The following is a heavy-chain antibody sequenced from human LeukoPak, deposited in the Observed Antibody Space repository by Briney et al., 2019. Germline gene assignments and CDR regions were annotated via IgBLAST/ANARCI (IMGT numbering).Heavy chain of an antibody. D-gene: IGHD5-12*01. Sequence: PSQTLSLTCAVSGGSISSGGYSWSWIRQPPGKGLEWIGYIYHSGGTYYNPSLKSRVTISVDRSKNQFSLKLSSVTAADTAVYYCARIVATIGTPFYFDYWGQGTLVTVSS. CDR1: GGSISSGGYS. CDR3: ARIVATIGTPFYFDY. V-gene: IGHV4-30-2*01. J-gene: IGHJ4*02. CDR2: IYHSGGT.